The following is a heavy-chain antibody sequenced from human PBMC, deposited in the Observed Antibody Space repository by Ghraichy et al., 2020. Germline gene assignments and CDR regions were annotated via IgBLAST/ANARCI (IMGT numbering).Heavy chain of an antibody. V-gene: IGHV1-18*01. CDR2: ISAYNGDT. CDR3: ARDLIAAAGTGNDAFDI. CDR1: GYTFTSYG. Sequence: ASVKVSCKASGYTFTSYGISWVRQAPGQGLEWMGWISAYNGDTNYAQKLQGRVTMTTDTSTSTAYMELRSLRSDDTAVYYCARDLIAAAGTGNDAFDIWGQGTMVTVSS. J-gene: IGHJ3*02. D-gene: IGHD6-13*01.